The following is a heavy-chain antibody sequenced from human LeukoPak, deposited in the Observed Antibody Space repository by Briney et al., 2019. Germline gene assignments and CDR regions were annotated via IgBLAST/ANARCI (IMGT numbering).Heavy chain of an antibody. D-gene: IGHD6-6*01. J-gene: IGHJ3*02. CDR2: IYYSGST. Sequence: SETLSLTCTVSGASISNYYWAWIRQPPGKGLEWIGYIYYSGSTNYRPSLKSRVTISVYTSKNQVSLRLRSVTAADTAVYYCARGLRNRSSGTRFDVFDIWGQGTMVTVSS. CDR1: GASISNYY. CDR3: ARGLRNRSSGTRFDVFDI. V-gene: IGHV4-59*01.